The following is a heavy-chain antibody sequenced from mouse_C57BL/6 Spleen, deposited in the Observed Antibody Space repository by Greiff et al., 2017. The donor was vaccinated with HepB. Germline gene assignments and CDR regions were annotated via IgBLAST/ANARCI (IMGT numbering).Heavy chain of an antibody. J-gene: IGHJ4*01. Sequence: DVQLVESGGDLVKPGGSLKLSCAASGFTFSSYGMSWVRQTPDKRLEWVATISSGGSYTYYPDSVKGRYTISRDNAKNTLYLQMSSLKSEDTAMYYCARQSYGMDYWGQGTSVTVSS. CDR3: ARQSYGMDY. CDR2: ISSGGSYT. CDR1: GFTFSSYG. V-gene: IGHV5-6*01. D-gene: IGHD1-1*01.